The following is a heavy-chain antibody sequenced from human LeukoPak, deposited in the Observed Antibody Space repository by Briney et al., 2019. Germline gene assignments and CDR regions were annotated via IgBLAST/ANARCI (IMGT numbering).Heavy chain of an antibody. CDR2: ISGSGGST. CDR1: GFTFSSYW. D-gene: IGHD6-19*01. CDR3: AKDQYSSGWYGDY. J-gene: IGHJ4*02. V-gene: IGHV3-23*01. Sequence: GGSLRLSCAASGFTFSSYWMSWVRQAPGKGLEWVSAISGSGGSTYYADSVKGRFTISRDNSKNTLYLQMNSLRAEDTAVYYCAKDQYSSGWYGDYWGQGTLVTVSS.